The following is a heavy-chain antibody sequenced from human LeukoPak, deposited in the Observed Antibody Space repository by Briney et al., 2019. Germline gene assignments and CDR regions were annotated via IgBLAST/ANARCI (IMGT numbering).Heavy chain of an antibody. CDR2: IKKDGSEK. CDR3: AKGGSYYDSRLDY. CDR1: ELPFIVHG. V-gene: IGHV3-7*01. Sequence: PGGPLEFSCPPLELPFIVHGISGAGRAPGRGWEGGANIKKDGSEKYYVDAVKGRFTISRDNSKNTLYLQMNSLRAEDTAVYYCAKGGSYYDSRLDYWGQGTLVTVSS. D-gene: IGHD3-22*01. J-gene: IGHJ4*02.